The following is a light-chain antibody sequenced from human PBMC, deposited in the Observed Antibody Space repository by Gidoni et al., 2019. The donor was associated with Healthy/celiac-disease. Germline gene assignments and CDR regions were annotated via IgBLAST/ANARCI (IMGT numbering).Light chain of an antibody. Sequence: DIQLTQSPSFPSASVADRVTITCRASQGISSYLAWYQQKPGKPPKILIYAASILQSGVPSRFSGSGSGTEFTLTISSLQPEDFATYYCKQRNSYPWTFGQGTKVEIK. CDR1: QGISSY. J-gene: IGKJ1*01. CDR3: KQRNSYPWT. CDR2: AAS. V-gene: IGKV1-9*01.